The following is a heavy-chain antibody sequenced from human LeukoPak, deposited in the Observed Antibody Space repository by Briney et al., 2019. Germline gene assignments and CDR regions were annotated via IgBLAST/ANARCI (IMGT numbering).Heavy chain of an antibody. Sequence: GASVKVSCKASGGTFSSYAIIWVRQAPGQGLEWMGGIIPIFGTANYAQKFQGRVTITADESTSTAYMELSSLRSEDTAVYYCARNRGYCSGGSCSFDYWGQGTLVTVSS. CDR3: ARNRGYCSGGSCSFDY. V-gene: IGHV1-69*13. J-gene: IGHJ4*02. CDR1: GGTFSSYA. D-gene: IGHD2-15*01. CDR2: IIPIFGTA.